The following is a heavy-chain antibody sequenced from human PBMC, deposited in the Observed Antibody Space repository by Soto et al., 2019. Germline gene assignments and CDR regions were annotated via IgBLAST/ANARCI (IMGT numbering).Heavy chain of an antibody. CDR2: INPGNGNT. Sequence: ASVKVSCKASGYTFSNFAMHWVRQAPGQRLEWMGWINPGNGNTKYSQTFQGRVTITRDTSASTAYVGLSSLRSEDTAVYYCARAVARGVKTIYYYYGMDVWGQGTTVTVSS. D-gene: IGHD3-10*01. CDR3: ARAVARGVKTIYYYYGMDV. J-gene: IGHJ6*02. CDR1: GYTFSNFA. V-gene: IGHV1-3*01.